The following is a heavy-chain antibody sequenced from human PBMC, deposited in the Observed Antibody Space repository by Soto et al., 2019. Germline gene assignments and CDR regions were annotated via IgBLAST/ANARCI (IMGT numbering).Heavy chain of an antibody. Sequence: PSETLSLTCIASGGSISSNRYYWGWIRQPPGKGLEWIGSIYYSGSTYYNPSLKSRVVMSVDTSKNQFSMKVSSVTAADTAVYYCARQPKGSSATGLGNWFDPWGQGTPVTVSS. CDR1: GGSISSNRYY. CDR3: ARQPKGSSATGLGNWFDP. J-gene: IGHJ5*02. D-gene: IGHD6-25*01. CDR2: IYYSGST. V-gene: IGHV4-39*01.